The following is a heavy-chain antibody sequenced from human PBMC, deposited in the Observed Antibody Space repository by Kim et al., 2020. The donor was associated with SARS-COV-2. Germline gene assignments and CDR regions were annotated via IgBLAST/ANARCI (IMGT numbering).Heavy chain of an antibody. V-gene: IGHV3-30*04. CDR1: GFTFSSYA. J-gene: IGHJ1*01. D-gene: IGHD2-15*01. Sequence: GGSLRLSCAASGFTFSSYAMHWVRQAPGKGLEWVAVISYDGSNKYYADSVKGRFTISRDNSKNTLYLQMNSLRAEDTAVYYCARDRRAVVVAATLSQYFQHWGQGTLVTVSS. CDR2: ISYDGSNK. CDR3: ARDRRAVVVAATLSQYFQH.